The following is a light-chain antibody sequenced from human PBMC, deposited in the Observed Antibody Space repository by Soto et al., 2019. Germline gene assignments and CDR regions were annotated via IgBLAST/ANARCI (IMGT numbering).Light chain of an antibody. Sequence: ESVLTQSPGTLSLSPGERATLSCRASQSVSSNYLAWYQQKPGQAPRLLIYAASTRATGIPDRFSGSGSGTDFTLTISRLDPEDLAVYYCQQYGSSLPWTFGQGTKVDIK. CDR1: QSVSSNY. CDR3: QQYGSSLPWT. J-gene: IGKJ1*01. CDR2: AAS. V-gene: IGKV3-20*01.